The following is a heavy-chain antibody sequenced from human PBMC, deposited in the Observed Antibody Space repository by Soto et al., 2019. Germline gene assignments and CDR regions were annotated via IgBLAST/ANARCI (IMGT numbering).Heavy chain of an antibody. D-gene: IGHD3-10*01. CDR2: TYYRSKWFY. CDR3: AREGYRVLLWSATTYYYYGMDA. CDR1: GESVSTNTAT. Sequence: PSQTLSLTCDISGESVSTNTATWDWIRQSPSRGLEWLGRTYYRSKWFYDYAVSVRSRITINPDTSKNQFSLQLNSVTPEDTAVYYCAREGYRVLLWSATTYYYYGMDAWGQGTTVTVSS. J-gene: IGHJ6*02. V-gene: IGHV6-1*01.